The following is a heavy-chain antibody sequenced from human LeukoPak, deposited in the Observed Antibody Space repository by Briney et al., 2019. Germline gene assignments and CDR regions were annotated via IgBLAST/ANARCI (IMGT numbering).Heavy chain of an antibody. CDR1: GYSFTSYW. V-gene: IGHV5-51*01. CDR2: IYPGDSDT. D-gene: IGHD2-15*01. CDR3: ARQGGYCSGGSCYWDFDY. Sequence: GESLKISCKGSGYSFTSYWIGWVRQMPGKGLEGMGIIYPGDSDTRYSPSFQSQVTISADKSISTAYLQWSSLTASDTAMYYCARQGGYCSGGSCYWDFDYWGQGTLVTVSS. J-gene: IGHJ4*02.